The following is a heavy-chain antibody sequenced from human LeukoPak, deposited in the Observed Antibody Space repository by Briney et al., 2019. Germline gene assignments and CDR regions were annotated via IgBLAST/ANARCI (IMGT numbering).Heavy chain of an antibody. Sequence: GGSLRLSCAASGFTFDDYGMHWVRQAPGKGLEWVAVISYDGSNKYYADSVKGRFTISRDNSKNTLYLQMNSLRAEDTAVYYCATGSSGSSGYFDYWGQGTLVTVSS. D-gene: IGHD3-22*01. V-gene: IGHV3-30*03. CDR3: ATGSSGSSGYFDY. J-gene: IGHJ4*02. CDR2: ISYDGSNK. CDR1: GFTFDDYG.